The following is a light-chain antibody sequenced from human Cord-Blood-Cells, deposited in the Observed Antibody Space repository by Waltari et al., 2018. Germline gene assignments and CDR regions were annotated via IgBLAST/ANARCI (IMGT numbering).Light chain of an antibody. CDR2: KDS. CDR3: QSADSSGTHWV. J-gene: IGLJ3*02. CDR1: ALPKQY. V-gene: IGLV3-25*03. Sequence: SYELTQPPSVSVSPGQTARITCSGDALPKQYAYWYQQKPGQAPVLVIYKDSERPSGIPERFSGSSSGTTVTLTISGVQAEDEADYYCQSADSSGTHWVFGGGIKLTVL.